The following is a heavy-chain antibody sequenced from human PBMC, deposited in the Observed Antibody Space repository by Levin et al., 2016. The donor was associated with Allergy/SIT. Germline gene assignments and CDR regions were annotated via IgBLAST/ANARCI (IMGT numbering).Heavy chain of an antibody. Sequence: SVKVSCKASGFTFASSAMQWVRQARGQRLEWIGWIVVGSGNTNYAQKFQERVTITRDMSTSTAYMELSSLRSEDTAVYYCAASYDSNSYPFDYWGQGTLVTVSS. V-gene: IGHV1-58*02. D-gene: IGHD3-22*01. CDR1: GFTFASSA. CDR2: IVVGSGNT. CDR3: AASYDSNSYPFDY. J-gene: IGHJ4*02.